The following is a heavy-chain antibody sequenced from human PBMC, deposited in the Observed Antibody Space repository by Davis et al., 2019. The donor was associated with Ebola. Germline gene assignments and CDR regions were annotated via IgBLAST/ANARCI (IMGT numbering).Heavy chain of an antibody. CDR2: ISSSSNYI. CDR1: GFTFSNYA. CDR3: AREGKYRDESRTFDY. J-gene: IGHJ4*02. V-gene: IGHV3-21*01. Sequence: PGGSLRLSCVASGFTFSNYAMNWVRQAPGKGLEWVSTISSSSNYIYYAESVKGRFTISRDNAKNSLTLQMNSLRAEDTAVYYCAREGKYRDESRTFDYWGQGTLVTVSS. D-gene: IGHD2-2*01.